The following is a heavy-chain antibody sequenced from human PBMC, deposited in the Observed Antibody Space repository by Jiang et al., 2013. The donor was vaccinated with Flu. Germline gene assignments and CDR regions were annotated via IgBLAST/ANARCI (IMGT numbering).Heavy chain of an antibody. V-gene: IGHV1-69*06. CDR3: ARTGHAYSDYFYGLDV. CDR2: IIPIFGTA. J-gene: IGHJ6*02. CDR1: GGTFSSYA. Sequence: GAEVKKPGSSVKVSCKASGGTFSSYAISWVRQAPGQGLEWMGGIIPIFGTANYAQKFQGRVTLTADTSTSTAYMELSSLRSEDTAVYFCARTGHAYSDYFYGLDVWGQGTTVTVSS. D-gene: IGHD4-11*01.